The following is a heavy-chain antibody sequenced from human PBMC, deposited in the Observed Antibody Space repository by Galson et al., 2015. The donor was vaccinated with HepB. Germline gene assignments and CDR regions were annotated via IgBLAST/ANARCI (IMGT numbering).Heavy chain of an antibody. V-gene: IGHV6-1*01. J-gene: IGHJ6*03. Sequence: CAISGDSVSSNSAAWNWIRQSPSRGLEWLGRTYYRSKWYNDYAVSVKSRITINPDTSKNQFSLQLNSVTPEDTAVYYCARGGGHDPYYYYYYMDVWGKGTTVTVSS. CDR2: TYYRSKWYN. D-gene: IGHD5-12*01. CDR1: GDSVSSNSAA. CDR3: ARGGGHDPYYYYYYMDV.